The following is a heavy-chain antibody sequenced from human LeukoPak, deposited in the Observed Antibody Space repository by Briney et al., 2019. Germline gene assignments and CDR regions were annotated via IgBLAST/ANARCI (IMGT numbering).Heavy chain of an antibody. J-gene: IGHJ5*02. CDR1: GFTFSNAW. Sequence: PGGSLRLSCAASGFTFSNAWMSWVRQAPGKGLEWVSVIYSGGSTYYADSVKGRFTISRDNSKNTLYLQMNSLRAEDTAVYYCARVKREFLGGWFDPWGQGTLVTVSS. V-gene: IGHV3-53*01. D-gene: IGHD3-10*01. CDR2: IYSGGST. CDR3: ARVKREFLGGWFDP.